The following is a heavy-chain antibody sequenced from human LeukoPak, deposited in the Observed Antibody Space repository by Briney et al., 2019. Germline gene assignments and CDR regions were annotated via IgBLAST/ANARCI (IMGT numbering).Heavy chain of an antibody. J-gene: IGHJ4*02. V-gene: IGHV1-2*02. CDR1: GYTFTGYY. CDR2: INPNSGGT. Sequence: SVKVSCKASGYTFTGYYMHWVRQAPGQGLEWMGWINPNSGGTNYAQKFQGRVTITRDTSISTAYMELSRLRSDDTAVYYCASLYYYDSSGYQSFDYWGQGTLVTVSS. D-gene: IGHD3-22*01. CDR3: ASLYYYDSSGYQSFDY.